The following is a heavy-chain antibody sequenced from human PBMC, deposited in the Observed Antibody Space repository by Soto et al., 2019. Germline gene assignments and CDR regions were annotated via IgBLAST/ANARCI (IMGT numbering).Heavy chain of an antibody. CDR3: ARVDGWPSRPTSYVMDA. D-gene: IGHD6-19*01. CDR1: GFTVSSNY. V-gene: IGHV3-66*01. Sequence: EVQLVESGGGLVQPGGSLRLSCAASGFTVSSNYMSWVRQAPGKGLEWVSVIYSGGSTYYADSVKGRFTISRDNSKNTLYLQMNSLRAEDTAVYYCARVDGWPSRPTSYVMDAWGKGTTVTVSS. J-gene: IGHJ6*04. CDR2: IYSGGST.